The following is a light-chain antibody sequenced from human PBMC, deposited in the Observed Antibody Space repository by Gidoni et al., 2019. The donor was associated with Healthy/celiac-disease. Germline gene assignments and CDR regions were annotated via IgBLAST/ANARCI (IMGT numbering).Light chain of an antibody. Sequence: QSVLTQPPSASGTPGRRVTIPCSGSSSNIGSNYVYWYQQLPGTAPKLLIYRNNQRPSGVPDRFSGSKSGTSAPLAISGLRSEDEADYYCAAWDDSLSGRWVFGGGTKLTVL. V-gene: IGLV1-47*01. CDR3: AAWDDSLSGRWV. CDR1: SSNIGSNY. J-gene: IGLJ3*02. CDR2: RNN.